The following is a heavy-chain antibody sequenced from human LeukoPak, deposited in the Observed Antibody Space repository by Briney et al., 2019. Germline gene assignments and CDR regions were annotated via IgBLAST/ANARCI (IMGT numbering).Heavy chain of an antibody. J-gene: IGHJ5*02. CDR3: ARRQKRSGSYYKGNWFDP. CDR1: GYSFTTYW. Sequence: GESLKISCKGSGYSFTTYWIGWVHQPPGKGLEWMGIIYPGDSDTEYSPSFQGQVTISVDKSISTAYLQWSSLKASDTAMYYCARRQKRSGSYYKGNWFDPWGQGTLVTVSS. CDR2: IYPGDSDT. V-gene: IGHV5-51*07. D-gene: IGHD3-10*01.